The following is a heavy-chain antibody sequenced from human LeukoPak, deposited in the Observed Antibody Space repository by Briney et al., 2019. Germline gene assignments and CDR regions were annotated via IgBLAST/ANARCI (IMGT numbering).Heavy chain of an antibody. CDR1: GFTFSSYG. D-gene: IGHD6-19*01. J-gene: IGHJ4*02. CDR3: AKGRVSTSGWTFNDY. CDR2: FSGSGGST. Sequence: GGSLRLSCAASGFTFSSYGMSWVRQAPGKGLEWVSSFSGSGGSTYYADSVKGRLTISRDNSKNTLYLQMNSLRAEDTAVYYCAKGRVSTSGWTFNDYWGQGTLVTVSS. V-gene: IGHV3-23*01.